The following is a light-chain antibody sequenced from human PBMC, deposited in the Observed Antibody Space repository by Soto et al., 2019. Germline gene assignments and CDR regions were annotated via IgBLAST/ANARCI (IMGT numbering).Light chain of an antibody. CDR2: FAS. CDR1: QSLLHTNGHNY. V-gene: IGKV2-28*01. Sequence: DIVMTQSPLSLPVTPGEPASISYRSSQSLLHTNGHNYLSWYLQKPGQSPQLLLYFASNRASGVPDRFSGSASGTDFTLRISRVEAEDVGVYYCMQGRQTPLTFGQGTRLEIK. CDR3: MQGRQTPLT. J-gene: IGKJ5*01.